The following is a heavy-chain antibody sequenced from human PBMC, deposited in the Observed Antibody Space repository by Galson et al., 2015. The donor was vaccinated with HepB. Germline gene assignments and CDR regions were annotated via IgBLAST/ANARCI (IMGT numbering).Heavy chain of an antibody. V-gene: IGHV4-61*01. CDR3: ARDRPRGYSGAWWFDP. D-gene: IGHD5-12*01. Sequence: LSLTCTVSGASVSSGSHYWSWIRQPPGKALEWIGYIYYSGSTNYNPSLKSRVTLSVDTSKNQFSLKVKSVTAADTAVYYCARDRPRGYSGAWWFDPWGQGTLVTVSS. CDR2: IYYSGST. J-gene: IGHJ5*02. CDR1: GASVSSGSHY.